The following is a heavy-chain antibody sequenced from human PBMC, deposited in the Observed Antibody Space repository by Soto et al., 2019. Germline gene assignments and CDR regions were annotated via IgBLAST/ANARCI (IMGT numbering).Heavy chain of an antibody. CDR3: ARERVTTYYYGMDV. Sequence: SVKVSCKSSGYTFTSYYMHLVRQAPGQGLEWMGIINHSGGSTSYAQKFQGRVTMTRDTSTSTVYMELSSLRSEDTAVYYCARERVTTYYYGMDVRGQGTTVTISS. J-gene: IGHJ6*02. CDR1: GYTFTSYY. CDR2: INHSGGST. D-gene: IGHD4-4*01. V-gene: IGHV1-46*01.